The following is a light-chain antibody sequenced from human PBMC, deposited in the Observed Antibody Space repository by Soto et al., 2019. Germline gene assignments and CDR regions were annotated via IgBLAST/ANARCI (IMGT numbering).Light chain of an antibody. V-gene: IGKV1-27*01. CDR2: AAS. CDR1: QGISTY. Sequence: DIQMTQSPSALSASVGDRVTITCRASQGISTYLAWYQQKPGKVPKLLIYAASTLQSGVPSRFSGSGSGTDFTLSINRLQPEDVATYYCQEYNSAPRAYTFGQGTKLEIK. J-gene: IGKJ2*01. CDR3: QEYNSAPRAYT.